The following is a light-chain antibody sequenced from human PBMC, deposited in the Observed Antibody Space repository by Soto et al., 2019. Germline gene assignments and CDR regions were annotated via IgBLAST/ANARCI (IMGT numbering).Light chain of an antibody. J-gene: IGKJ3*01. CDR3: QQCGGSPLFS. V-gene: IGKV3-15*01. CDR1: QSVGSS. Sequence: EIVMTQSPATLSVSPGERATLSCRASQSVGSSLAWYQRKPGQAPRLLIYGASTRATGIPATFSGSGSGTEFTLTISSLQSEDFAVYYCQQCGGSPLFSFGPGTRVDI. CDR2: GAS.